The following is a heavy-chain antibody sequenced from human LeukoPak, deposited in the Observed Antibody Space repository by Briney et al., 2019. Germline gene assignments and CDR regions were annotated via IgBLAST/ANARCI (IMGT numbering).Heavy chain of an antibody. CDR2: ISYDGSNK. J-gene: IGHJ4*02. CDR3: VREGSPHSYADY. Sequence: GGSLRPSCAASGFTFSSYDMHWVRQAPGKGLEWVAVISYDGSNKYYADSVKGRFTISRDNSKNTLYLQLNSLRAEDTAVYYCVREGSPHSYADYWGQGTLVTVSS. V-gene: IGHV3-30*03. CDR1: GFTFSSYD. D-gene: IGHD3-16*01.